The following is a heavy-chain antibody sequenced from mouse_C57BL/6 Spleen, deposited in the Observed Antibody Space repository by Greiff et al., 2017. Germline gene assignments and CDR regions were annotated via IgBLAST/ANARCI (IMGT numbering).Heavy chain of an antibody. D-gene: IGHD1-1*01. CDR3: ARKGDYYGPYAMDY. J-gene: IGHJ4*01. CDR2: IHPNSGST. Sequence: QVQLQQSGAELVKPGASVKLSCKASGYTFTSYWMHWVKQRPGQGLEWIGMIHPNSGSTNYNEKFKSKATLTVDKSSSTAYMQLSSLTSEDSAVYYCARKGDYYGPYAMDYWGQGTSVTVSS. V-gene: IGHV1-64*01. CDR1: GYTFTSYW.